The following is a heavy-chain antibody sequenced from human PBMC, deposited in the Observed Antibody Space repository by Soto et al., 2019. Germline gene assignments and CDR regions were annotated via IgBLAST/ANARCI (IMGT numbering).Heavy chain of an antibody. D-gene: IGHD6-19*01. CDR2: ISAYNGNT. CDR3: ARDPAYSSGWYVGFPGSDNWFDP. Sequence: GASVKVSCKASGYTFTSYGISWVRQAPGQGLEWMGWISAYNGNTNYAQKLQGRVTMTTDTSTSTAYMELRSLRSDDTAVYYCARDPAYSSGWYVGFPGSDNWFDPWGQGTLVTVSS. J-gene: IGHJ5*02. V-gene: IGHV1-18*01. CDR1: GYTFTSYG.